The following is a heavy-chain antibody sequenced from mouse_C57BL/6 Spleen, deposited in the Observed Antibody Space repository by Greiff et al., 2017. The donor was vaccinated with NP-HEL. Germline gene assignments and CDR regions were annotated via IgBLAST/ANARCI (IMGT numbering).Heavy chain of an antibody. CDR2: INPGSGGT. D-gene: IGHD1-1*01. CDR1: GYAFTNYL. Sequence: QVQLQQSGAELVRPGTSVKVSCKASGYAFTNYLIEWVKQRPGQGLEWIGVINPGSGGTNYNEKFKGKATLTADKSSSTAYMQLSSLTSEDSAVYFCARSEVVATHWGQGTLVTVSA. J-gene: IGHJ3*01. V-gene: IGHV1-54*01. CDR3: ARSEVVATH.